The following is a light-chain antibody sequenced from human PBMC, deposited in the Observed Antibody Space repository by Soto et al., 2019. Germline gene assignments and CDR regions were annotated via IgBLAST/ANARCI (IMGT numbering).Light chain of an antibody. CDR3: SSYAGSNNYNYV. J-gene: IGLJ1*01. CDR2: GNS. Sequence: QSVLTQPPSVSGAPGQRVTISCTGSSSNIGAGYDVHWYQQLPGTAPKLLIYGNSNRPSGVPDRFSGSKSGTSASLAITGLQAEDEADYYCSSYAGSNNYNYVFGTGTKVTVL. CDR1: SSNIGAGYD. V-gene: IGLV1-40*01.